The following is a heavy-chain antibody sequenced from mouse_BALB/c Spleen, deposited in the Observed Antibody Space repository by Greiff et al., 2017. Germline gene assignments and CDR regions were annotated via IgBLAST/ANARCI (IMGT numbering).Heavy chain of an antibody. CDR3: ARVYVQRSMDY. CDR1: GYTFSSYW. Sequence: VQLQQSGAELMKPGASVKISCKATGYTFSSYWIEWVKQRPGHGLEWIGEILSGSGSTNYNEKFKGKATFTADTSSNTAYMQLSSLTSEDSDVYYGARVYVQRSMDYWGQGTTVTVSS. D-gene: IGHD2-10*02. CDR2: ILSGSGST. J-gene: IGHJ4*01. V-gene: IGHV1-9*01.